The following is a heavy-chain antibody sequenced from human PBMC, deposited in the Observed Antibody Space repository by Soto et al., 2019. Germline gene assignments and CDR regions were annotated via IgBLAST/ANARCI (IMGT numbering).Heavy chain of an antibody. D-gene: IGHD6-19*01. CDR3: AHSVVAGLGYYFDY. V-gene: IGHV2-5*02. J-gene: IGHJ4*02. Sequence: QITLKESGPPLVKPTQTLTLTCTFSGFSLSSTRVAVGWIRQPPGKALEWLALIYWDDDKRYSPFLKSRLTITKDTSKNRVVLTMTNMDPVDTATYYCAHSVVAGLGYYFDYWGQGTLVTVSS. CDR1: GFSLSSTRVA. CDR2: IYWDDDK.